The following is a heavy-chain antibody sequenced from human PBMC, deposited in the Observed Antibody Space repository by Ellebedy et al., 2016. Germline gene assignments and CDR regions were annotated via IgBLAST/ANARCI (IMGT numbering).Heavy chain of an antibody. CDR1: GGSVSSDY. V-gene: IGHV4-59*02. J-gene: IGHJ3*01. Sequence: SETLSLTCNVSGGSVSSDYWNWIRRPPGKGLEWIGYVFHTGATLCNPSLKSRVTMSVDTSKSQFSLRLTSVTAADTAVYYCAKWNGGWNAFEVWGQGTMVTVSS. CDR3: AKWNGGWNAFEV. CDR2: VFHTGAT. D-gene: IGHD1-1*01.